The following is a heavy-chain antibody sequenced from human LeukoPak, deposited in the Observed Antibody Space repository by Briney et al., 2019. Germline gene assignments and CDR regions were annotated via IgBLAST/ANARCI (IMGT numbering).Heavy chain of an antibody. Sequence: GGSLRLSCAASGFTFSSYSMNWVRQAPGKGLEWVSSISSSSSYIYYADSVKGRFTISRDNAKNSLYLQMNSLRAEDTAVYYCARSDWLEEGAFRYWGQGTLVTVSS. J-gene: IGHJ4*02. CDR3: ARSDWLEEGAFRY. CDR2: ISSSSSYI. CDR1: GFTFSSYS. D-gene: IGHD3-9*01. V-gene: IGHV3-21*01.